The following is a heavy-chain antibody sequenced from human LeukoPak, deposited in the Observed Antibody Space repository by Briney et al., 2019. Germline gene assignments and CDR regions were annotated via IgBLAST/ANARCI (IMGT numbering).Heavy chain of an antibody. CDR1: GYSISSGYY. J-gene: IGHJ6*02. D-gene: IGHD3-10*01. CDR2: IYHSGST. CDR3: ARAEFGVYYYYYGMDV. Sequence: SETLSLTCTVSGYSISSGYYWCWIRQPPGKGLEWIGSIYHSGSTYYNPSLKSRVTISVDTSKNQFSLKLSSVTAADTAVYYCARAEFGVYYYYYGMDVWGQGTTVTVSS. V-gene: IGHV4-38-2*02.